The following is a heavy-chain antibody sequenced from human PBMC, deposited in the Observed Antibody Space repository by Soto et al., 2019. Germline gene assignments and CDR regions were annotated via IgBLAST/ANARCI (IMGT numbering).Heavy chain of an antibody. D-gene: IGHD3-22*01. V-gene: IGHV4-59*13. J-gene: IGHJ6*03. CDR2: IYYSGST. CDR1: GGSISRYF. CDR3: ATYESPYYYMDV. Sequence: QVQLQESGPGLVKPSETLSLTCTVSGGSISRYFWSWIRQPPGKGLQWIGHIYYSGSTDYNPSLESRVAISVDASKTHFSLRLNSVTAADAAVYYCATYESPYYYMDVWGKGTTVTVSS.